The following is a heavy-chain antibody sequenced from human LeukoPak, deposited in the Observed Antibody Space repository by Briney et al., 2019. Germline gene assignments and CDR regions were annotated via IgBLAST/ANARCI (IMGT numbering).Heavy chain of an antibody. CDR2: INAGNGNT. V-gene: IGHV1-3*01. J-gene: IGHJ4*02. Sequence: ASVKVSCKASGYTFTSYAMHWVRQAPGQRLEWMGWINAGNGNTKYSQKFQGRVTITRDTSASTAYMELSSLRSEDTAVYYCARSLRRDSSGYQYYFDYWGQGTLVTVSS. D-gene: IGHD3-22*01. CDR1: GYTFTSYA. CDR3: ARSLRRDSSGYQYYFDY.